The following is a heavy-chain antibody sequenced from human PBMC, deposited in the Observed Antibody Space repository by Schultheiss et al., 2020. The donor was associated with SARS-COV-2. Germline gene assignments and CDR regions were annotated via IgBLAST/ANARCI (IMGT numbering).Heavy chain of an antibody. CDR1: GGTFSSYA. D-gene: IGHD3-3*01. V-gene: IGHV1-69*06. CDR2: IIPIFGTA. CDR3: ASTSEGQPTEEDYYYYGMDV. Sequence: SVKVSCKASGGTFSSYAISWVRQAPGQGLEWMGGIIPIFGTANYAQKFQGRVTITADKSTSTAYMELSSLRSEDTAVYYCASTSEGQPTEEDYYYYGMDVWGQGTTVTVSS. J-gene: IGHJ6*02.